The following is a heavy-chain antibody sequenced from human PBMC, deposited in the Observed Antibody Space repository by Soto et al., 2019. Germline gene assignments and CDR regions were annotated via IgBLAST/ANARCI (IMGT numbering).Heavy chain of an antibody. V-gene: IGHV3-74*01. D-gene: IGHD4-4*01. Sequence: EVQLVESGGGLVQPGGSLRLSCAASGFTFSSYWMHWVRQAPGKGLVWVSRINSDGSSTSYADSVKGRFTISRDNAKNTLYLQMNSLRAEDTAVYYWARVTVTTTLAPIDYYYMDVWGKGTTVTVSS. CDR3: ARVTVTTTLAPIDYYYMDV. CDR1: GFTFSSYW. J-gene: IGHJ6*03. CDR2: INSDGSST.